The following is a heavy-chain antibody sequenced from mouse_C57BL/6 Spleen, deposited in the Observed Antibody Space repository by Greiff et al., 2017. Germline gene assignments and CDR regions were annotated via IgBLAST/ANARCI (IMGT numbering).Heavy chain of an antibody. J-gene: IGHJ4*01. CDR1: GFNIKDYY. CDR2: IDPEDGET. V-gene: IGHV14-2*01. D-gene: IGHD1-1*01. CDR3: ARRYYGSRGVYAMDY. Sequence: VQLQQSGAELVKPGASVKLSCTASGFNIKDYYMHWVKQRTEQGLEWIGRIDPEDGETKYAPKFPGKATITADTSSNTAYLQLSSLTSEDTAVYYCARRYYGSRGVYAMDYWGQGTSVTVSS.